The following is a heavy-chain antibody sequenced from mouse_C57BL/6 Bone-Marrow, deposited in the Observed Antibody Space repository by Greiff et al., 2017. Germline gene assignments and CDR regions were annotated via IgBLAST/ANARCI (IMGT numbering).Heavy chain of an antibody. CDR2: IDPENGDT. CDR3: TTFDYDYEGPPYWNFEV. Sequence: VQLQQSGAELVRPGASVKLSCTASGFNIKDDYMHWVKQRPEQGLEWIGWIDPENGDTEYASKFQGKATITAATSSNTAYLQLSSLSSEDTSVYYGTTFDYDYEGPPYWNFEVWGTGTTVTVSS. CDR1: GFNIKDDY. J-gene: IGHJ1*03. V-gene: IGHV14-4*01. D-gene: IGHD2-4*01.